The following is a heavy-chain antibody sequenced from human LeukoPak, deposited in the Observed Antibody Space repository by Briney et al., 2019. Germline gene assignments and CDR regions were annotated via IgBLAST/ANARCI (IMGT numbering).Heavy chain of an antibody. Sequence: SETLSLTCAVYGGSFSGYYWSWIRQPPGKGLEWIGEINHSGSTNYNPSLKSRVTISVDTSKNQFSLKLSSVTAADTAVYYCARGPTLYDGFFDYWGQGTLVTVSS. CDR1: GGSFSGYY. CDR3: ARGPTLYDGFFDY. D-gene: IGHD5/OR15-5a*01. J-gene: IGHJ4*02. V-gene: IGHV4-34*01. CDR2: INHSGST.